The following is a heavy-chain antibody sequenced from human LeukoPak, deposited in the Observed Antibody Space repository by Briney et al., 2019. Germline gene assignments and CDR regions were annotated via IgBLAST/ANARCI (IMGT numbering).Heavy chain of an antibody. CDR3: ARPEFGELLAPGFYY. J-gene: IGHJ4*02. D-gene: IGHD3-10*01. CDR1: GGSISSGSYY. Sequence: SETLSLTCTVSGGSISSGSYYWGWIRQPPGKGLEWIGSIYYSGSTYYNPSLKSRVTISVDTSKNQFSLKLSSVTAADTAVYYCARPEFGELLAPGFYYWGQGTLVTVSS. V-gene: IGHV4-39*01. CDR2: IYYSGST.